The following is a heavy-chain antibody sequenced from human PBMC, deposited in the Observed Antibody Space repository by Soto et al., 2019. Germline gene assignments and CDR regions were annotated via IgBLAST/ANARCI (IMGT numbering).Heavy chain of an antibody. CDR1: GFTFSSYA. CDR2: ISGSGGST. Sequence: EVQLLESGGGSVQPGGSLRLSCAASGFTFSSYAMSWVRQAPGKGLEWVSAISGSGGSTYYADSVKGRFTISRDNSKNTLYLQMNSLRAEDTAVYYCAKDQGGYCSGGSCYSYYWGQGTLVTVSS. CDR3: AKDQGGYCSGGSCYSYY. V-gene: IGHV3-23*01. D-gene: IGHD2-15*01. J-gene: IGHJ4*02.